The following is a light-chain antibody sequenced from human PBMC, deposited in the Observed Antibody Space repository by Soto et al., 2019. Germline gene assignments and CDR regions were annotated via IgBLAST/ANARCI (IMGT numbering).Light chain of an antibody. CDR3: QQYGSSPQT. V-gene: IGKV3-20*01. CDR1: QSVSRSF. J-gene: IGKJ2*01. CDR2: HAS. Sequence: EIVLTQSPGTLSLSPGEVVTLSCRASQSVSRSFLAWYQQKHGQPPRLLIYHASSRATGIPDRFSGSGYGTDFTLTISRLEPEDLAVYDCQQYGSSPQTFGQGTKLEI.